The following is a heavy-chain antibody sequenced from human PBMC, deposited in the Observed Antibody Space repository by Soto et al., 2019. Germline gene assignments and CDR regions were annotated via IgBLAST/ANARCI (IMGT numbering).Heavy chain of an antibody. J-gene: IGHJ5*02. CDR1: GFTFSSYG. V-gene: IGHV3-33*01. CDR2: IWYDGSNK. Sequence: GGSLRLSCAASGFTFSSYGMHWVRQGPGKGLEWVAVIWYDGSNKYYADSVKGRFTISRDNSKNMLYLQMNSLRAEDTAVYYCARVGVGATTGWFDPWGQGTLVTVSS. CDR3: ARVGVGATTGWFDP. D-gene: IGHD1-26*01.